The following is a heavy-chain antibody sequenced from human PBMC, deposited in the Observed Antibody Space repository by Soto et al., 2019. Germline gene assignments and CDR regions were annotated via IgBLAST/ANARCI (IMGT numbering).Heavy chain of an antibody. CDR3: ARARAARGGVYPSYYGMDV. CDR1: GYTFTSYY. J-gene: IGHJ6*02. D-gene: IGHD2-8*02. Sequence: ASVKVSCKASGYTFTSYYMHWVRQAPGQGLEWMGIINPSGGSTSYAQKFQGRVTMTRDTSTSTVYMELSSLRSEDTAVYYCARARAARGGVYPSYYGMDVWGQGTTVTVSS. V-gene: IGHV1-46*01. CDR2: INPSGGST.